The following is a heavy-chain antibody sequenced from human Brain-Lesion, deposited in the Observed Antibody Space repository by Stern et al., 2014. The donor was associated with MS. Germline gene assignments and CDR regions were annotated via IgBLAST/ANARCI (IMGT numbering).Heavy chain of an antibody. CDR1: GGSLSRSTYY. CDR3: ARLTGIIDS. Sequence: VQLVESGPGLVKPSETLSLTCTVSGGSLSRSTYYWGWIRQPPGKGLEWIGNIYYSGTTYYDPSPKTRFPISFHAAANQFSRKLNSVAAADTSVYYCARLTGIIDSWGQGTLVAVSS. V-gene: IGHV4-39*01. CDR2: IYYSGTT. D-gene: IGHD5-24*01. J-gene: IGHJ4*02.